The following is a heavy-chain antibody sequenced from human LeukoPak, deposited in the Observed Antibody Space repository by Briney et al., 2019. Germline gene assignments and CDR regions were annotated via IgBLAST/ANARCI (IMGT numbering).Heavy chain of an antibody. CDR1: DDSIGSYY. CDR3: ARGWGGDYNWLDP. V-gene: IGHV4-59*01. J-gene: IGHJ5*02. CDR2: IFYSGST. Sequence: SETLSLTCSVSDDSIGSYYWSWIRQPPGKGLEWIGYIFYSGSTSYNPSLKSRVTLSVDTSKNQFSLKLTSVTAADTAVYSCARGWGGDYNWLDPWGQGTLVTVSS. D-gene: IGHD3-10*01.